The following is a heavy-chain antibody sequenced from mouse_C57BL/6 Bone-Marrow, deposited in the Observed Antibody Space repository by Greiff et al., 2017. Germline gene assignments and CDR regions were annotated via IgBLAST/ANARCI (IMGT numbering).Heavy chain of an antibody. D-gene: IGHD2-2*01. CDR3: ARETVTTGGDYFDY. CDR2: INPNNGGT. J-gene: IGHJ2*01. V-gene: IGHV1-26*01. Sequence: EVQRVESGPELVKPGASVKISCKASGYTFTDYYMNWVKQSHGKSLEWIGDINPNNGGTSYNQKFKGKATLTVDKSSSTAYMELRSLTSEDSAVYYCARETVTTGGDYFDYWGQGTTLTVSS. CDR1: GYTFTDYY.